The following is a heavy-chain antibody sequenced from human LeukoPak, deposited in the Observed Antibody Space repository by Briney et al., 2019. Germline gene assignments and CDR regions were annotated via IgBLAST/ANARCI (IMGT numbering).Heavy chain of an antibody. D-gene: IGHD3-9*01. CDR2: IYNSGST. J-gene: IGHJ3*02. CDR3: ARLTGYRIESVFDI. CDR1: GGSISGYY. Sequence: SETLSLTCTVSGGSISGYYWSWIRQPPGKRLEWIGYIYNSGSTNYNPSLRSRVTISIDTSKNQFSLKLSSVTAADTAVYYCARLTGYRIESVFDIWGQGKMVTVSS. V-gene: IGHV4-59*01.